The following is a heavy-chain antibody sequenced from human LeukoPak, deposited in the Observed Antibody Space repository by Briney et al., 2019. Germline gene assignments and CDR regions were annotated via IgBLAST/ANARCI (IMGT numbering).Heavy chain of an antibody. D-gene: IGHD2-21*01. V-gene: IGHV4-4*07. CDR1: GGSISIYY. CDR3: ARGIYGDYGLGY. Sequence: PSETLSLTCSFSGGSISIYYWSWIRQPAGTGLEWIGRIFTSGSTNYNPSLKNRVTMSIDTSKNEFSLKLSSVTAADTAVYFCARGIYGDYGLGYWGQGTLVTVSS. CDR2: IFTSGST. J-gene: IGHJ4*02.